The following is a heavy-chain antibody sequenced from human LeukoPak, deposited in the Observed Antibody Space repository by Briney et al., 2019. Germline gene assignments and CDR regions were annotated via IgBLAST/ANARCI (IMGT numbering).Heavy chain of an antibody. Sequence: PGGSLRLSCAASGFTFSNYAMTWVRQAPGKGLEWVSAISGGGGSTYYPDSVKGRFTISRDNSKNTLYLQMNSLRAEDTALYYCAKRDSTWIRSHYFDYWGQGTLVTVSS. CDR2: ISGGGGST. J-gene: IGHJ4*02. D-gene: IGHD6-13*01. V-gene: IGHV3-23*01. CDR3: AKRDSTWIRSHYFDY. CDR1: GFTFSNYA.